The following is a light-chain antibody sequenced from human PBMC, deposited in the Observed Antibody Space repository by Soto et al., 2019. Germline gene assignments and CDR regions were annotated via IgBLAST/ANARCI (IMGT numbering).Light chain of an antibody. V-gene: IGKV3-15*01. CDR2: GAS. J-gene: IGKJ5*01. CDR3: QKHDILPIT. Sequence: EFERTPSPASPCVHPRDRVALSRRARQSVNRQVLWYQNRPGQANRLLIYGASTRATGIPARFSGSGSGTDFTLTISRLEQEVFTLYYCQKHDILPITFGQGTRLEIK. CDR1: QSVNRQ.